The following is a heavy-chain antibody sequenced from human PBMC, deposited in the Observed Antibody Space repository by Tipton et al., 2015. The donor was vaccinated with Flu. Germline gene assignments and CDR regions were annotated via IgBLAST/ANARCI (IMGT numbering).Heavy chain of an antibody. CDR2: ISHSGST. J-gene: IGHJ3*02. V-gene: IGHV4-34*01. CDR3: ASQYSSSWYAAFDI. D-gene: IGHD6-13*01. Sequence: GLVKPSETLSLTCAVYGGSFSGYYWSWIRQPPGKGLEWMGGISHSGSTNYNPSLKSRVTISVDTSKNQFSLKLSSVTAADTAVFYCASQYSSSWYAAFDIWGQGTMVTVSS. CDR1: GGSFSGYY.